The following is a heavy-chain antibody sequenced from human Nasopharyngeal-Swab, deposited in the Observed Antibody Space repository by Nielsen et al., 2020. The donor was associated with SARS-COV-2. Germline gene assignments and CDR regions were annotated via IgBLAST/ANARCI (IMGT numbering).Heavy chain of an antibody. CDR1: GFTFDDYA. V-gene: IGHV3-9*01. Sequence: SLKISCVASGFTFDDYAMHWVWQAPGKGLEWVSGISWNSGSIAYADSVKGRFTISRDNAKNSLYLQMNSLRAEDTALYYCAKDGQRPLYYYAMDVWGQGTTVTVSS. J-gene: IGHJ6*02. CDR3: AKDGQRPLYYYAMDV. D-gene: IGHD1-1*01. CDR2: ISWNSGSI.